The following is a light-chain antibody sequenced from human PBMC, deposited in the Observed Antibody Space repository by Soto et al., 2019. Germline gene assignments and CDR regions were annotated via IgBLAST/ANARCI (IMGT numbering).Light chain of an antibody. Sequence: ERVMTQSPATLSVSPGERATLSCRASQSVGGDLAWYQQKPGQAPRLLIYGASSRAPGIPDRFSGSGPGTEFTLTISSLQSEDSAVYYCQQYENWPQLTFGGGTKVDIK. CDR1: QSVGGD. CDR3: QQYENWPQLT. V-gene: IGKV3-15*01. CDR2: GAS. J-gene: IGKJ4*01.